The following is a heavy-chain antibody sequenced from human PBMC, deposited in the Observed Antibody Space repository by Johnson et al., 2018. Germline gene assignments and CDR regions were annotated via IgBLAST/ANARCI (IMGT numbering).Heavy chain of an antibody. Sequence: VQLQESGGAVVQAGVSLGLSCAASGFTFDEYTMHWFRQVTGQGLEWVSLVTWDGGATFYADSVKGRFTISRDNSKKTLKLQMNSIRAEDSAVYFCAQVRYSSGWYYAFHVWGQGTMVTVSS. J-gene: IGHJ3*01. V-gene: IGHV3-43*01. CDR1: GFTFDEYT. CDR3: AQVRYSSGWYYAFHV. D-gene: IGHD6-19*01. CDR2: VTWDGGAT.